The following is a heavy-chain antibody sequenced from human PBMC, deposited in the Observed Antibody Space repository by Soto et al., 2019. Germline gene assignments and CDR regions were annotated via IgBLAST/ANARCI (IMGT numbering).Heavy chain of an antibody. D-gene: IGHD3-16*01. CDR2: ISGSGDSR. CDR3: AQRFGGWWYFEL. J-gene: IGHJ2*01. Sequence: EVQLLESGGGLVQPGGSLRLSCAASGFTFSSYAMSWVRQAPGKGLEWVSTISGSGDSRYYADSVKGRFTISRDNSKNPLYLQINSLSAEDTAVYYCAQRFGGWWYFELWGRGTRVTVSS. V-gene: IGHV3-23*01. CDR1: GFTFSSYA.